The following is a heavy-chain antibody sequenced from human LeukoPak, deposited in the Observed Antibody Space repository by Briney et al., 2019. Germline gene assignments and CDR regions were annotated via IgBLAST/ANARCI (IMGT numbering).Heavy chain of an antibody. V-gene: IGHV3-23*01. Sequence: GGSLRLSCAASGFTFSTYAMSWVRQAPGKGLEWVSTISGGGSTYYADSVKGRFTISRDNSKNTLYLQMNSLRAGDTAVYYCARDISSSYVWGQGTTVTVSS. J-gene: IGHJ6*02. CDR2: ISGGGST. CDR1: GFTFSTYA. CDR3: ARDISSSYV. D-gene: IGHD6-6*01.